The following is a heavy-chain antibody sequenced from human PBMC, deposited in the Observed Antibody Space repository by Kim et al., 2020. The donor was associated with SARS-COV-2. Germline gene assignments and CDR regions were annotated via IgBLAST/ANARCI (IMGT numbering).Heavy chain of an antibody. J-gene: IGHJ4*02. CDR1: GFTFSSYG. CDR3: AKQYSSSWYF. CDR2: ISYDGSNK. D-gene: IGHD6-13*01. V-gene: IGHV3-30*18. Sequence: GGSLRLSCAASGFTFSSYGMHWVRQAPGKGLEWVAVISYDGSNKYYADSVKGRFTISRDNSKNTLYLQMNSLRAEDTAVYYCAKQYSSSWYFWGQGTLVTVSS.